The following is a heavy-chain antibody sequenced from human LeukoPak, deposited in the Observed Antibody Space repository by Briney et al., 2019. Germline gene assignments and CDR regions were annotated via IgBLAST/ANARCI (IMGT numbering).Heavy chain of an antibody. CDR2: ISGSGGST. Sequence: GGSLRLSCAASGFTFSSYAMSWVRQAPGKGLEWVSAISGSGGSTYYADSVKGRFTISRDNSKNTLYLQMNSLRAEDTAVYYCAKDGTYCSSTSCPGAYYYYYGMDVWGQGTTATVSS. CDR3: AKDGTYCSSTSCPGAYYYYYGMDV. D-gene: IGHD2-2*01. J-gene: IGHJ6*02. CDR1: GFTFSSYA. V-gene: IGHV3-23*01.